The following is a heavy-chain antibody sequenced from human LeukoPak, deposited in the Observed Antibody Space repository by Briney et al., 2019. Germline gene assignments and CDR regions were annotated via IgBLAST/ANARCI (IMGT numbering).Heavy chain of an antibody. J-gene: IGHJ4*02. CDR1: RFTFSDYW. D-gene: IGHD3-22*01. V-gene: IGHV3-74*01. Sequence: GGSLRLSCAASRFTFSDYWMHWVRQAPGKGLVWVSRINRDGGGTTYADSVKGRFTISRDNAKNTLYLQMNSLRAEDTAVYYCARGVPGGLYYYDSSGYYYDSLLDYWGQGTLVTVSS. CDR2: INRDGGGT. CDR3: ARGVPGGLYYYDSSGYYYDSLLDY.